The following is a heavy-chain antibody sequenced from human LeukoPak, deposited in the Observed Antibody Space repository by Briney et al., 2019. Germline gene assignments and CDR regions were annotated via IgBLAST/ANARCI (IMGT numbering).Heavy chain of an antibody. CDR1: GYTFTSYG. CDR3: ASEGSSGWYYYYYGMDV. Sequence: ASVKVSCKASGYTFTSYGISWVRQAPGQGLEWMGWISAYNGNTNYAQKLQGRVTMTTGTSTSTAYMELRSLRSDDTAVYYCASEGSSGWYYYYYGMDVWGQGTTVTVSS. CDR2: ISAYNGNT. D-gene: IGHD6-19*01. J-gene: IGHJ6*02. V-gene: IGHV1-18*01.